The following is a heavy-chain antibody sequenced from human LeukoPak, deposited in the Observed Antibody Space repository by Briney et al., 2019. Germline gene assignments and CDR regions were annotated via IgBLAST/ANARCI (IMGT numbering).Heavy chain of an antibody. Sequence: GGSLRLSCAASGFTVNSKYMSWVRQAPGKGLEWVSVMYSGGSTYYADSVEGRFTISRDNSKNTVYLQMNSLRAEDTAVYYCASVTMVRGPHFDYWGQGTLVTVSS. V-gene: IGHV3-53*01. CDR2: MYSGGST. CDR3: ASVTMVRGPHFDY. J-gene: IGHJ4*02. CDR1: GFTVNSKY. D-gene: IGHD3-10*01.